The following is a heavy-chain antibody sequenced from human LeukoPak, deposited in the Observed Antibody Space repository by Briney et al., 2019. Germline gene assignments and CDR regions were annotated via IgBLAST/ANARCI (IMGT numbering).Heavy chain of an antibody. CDR2: ISSSSSYM. CDR1: GFTFSSYS. V-gene: IGHV3-21*01. CDR3: ARVGIKDDFWSGYYLDK. J-gene: IGHJ4*01. Sequence: KPGESLRLSCAASGFTFSSYSMNWVRQAPGKGLEWVSFISSSSSYMYNADSVKGRFTISRDNAKNSLYLQMNSLRVEDTAVYYCARVGIKDDFWSGYYLDKWGHGTIVTVSS. D-gene: IGHD3-3*01.